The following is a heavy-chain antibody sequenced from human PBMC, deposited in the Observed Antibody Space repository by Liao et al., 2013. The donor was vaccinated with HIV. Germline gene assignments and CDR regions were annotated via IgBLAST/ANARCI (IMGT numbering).Heavy chain of an antibody. CDR3: ASLRPTSYAFSPFSTGYARYFFDS. J-gene: IGHJ4*02. V-gene: IGHV4-34*02. Sequence: QVQPQQWGAGLLKPSETLSLTCAVYGGSFSGYYWSWIRQPSGKGLEWIGEINHSGSTNYIPSLKSRVTISVDTSKNQFSLKLTSLTAADTALYYCASLRPTSYAFSPFSTGYARYFFDSWGQGALVTVSS. CDR1: GGSFSGYY. D-gene: IGHD3/OR15-3a*01. CDR2: INHSGST.